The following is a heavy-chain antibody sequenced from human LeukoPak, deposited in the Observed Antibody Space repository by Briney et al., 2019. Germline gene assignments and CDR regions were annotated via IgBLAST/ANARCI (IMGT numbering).Heavy chain of an antibody. D-gene: IGHD3-3*01. Sequence: PGGSLRLSCAASGFTFSNYGIHWVRQAPGKGLEWVAVISYDGSNKYYADSVKGRFTISRDNSKNTLYLQMNSLRAEDTAVYYCAKASDYDFWSGLDYWGQGTLVTVSS. CDR2: ISYDGSNK. CDR1: GFTFSNYG. V-gene: IGHV3-30*18. CDR3: AKASDYDFWSGLDY. J-gene: IGHJ4*02.